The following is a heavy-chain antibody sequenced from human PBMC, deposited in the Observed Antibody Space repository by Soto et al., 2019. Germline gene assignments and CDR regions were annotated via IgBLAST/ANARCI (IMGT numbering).Heavy chain of an antibody. D-gene: IGHD2-2*01. V-gene: IGHV4-59*08. CDR1: GGSISSYY. CDR3: ARHPEFVPAAMGAPRNYYMDV. CDR2: IYYSGST. Sequence: QVQLQESGPGLVKPSETLSLTCTVSGGSISSYYWSWIRQPPGKGLEWIGYIYYSGSTNYNPSLKSRVTISVDTSKNQFSLKLSSVTAADTAVYYCARHPEFVPAAMGAPRNYYMDVWGKGTTVTVSS. J-gene: IGHJ6*03.